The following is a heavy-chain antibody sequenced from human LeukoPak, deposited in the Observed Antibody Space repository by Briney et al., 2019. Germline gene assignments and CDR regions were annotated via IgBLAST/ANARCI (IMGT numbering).Heavy chain of an antibody. CDR1: GYTFTSYY. Sequence: GASVKVSCKASGYTFTSYYMHWVRQAPGQGLEWMGIINPSGGSTSHAQKFQGRVTMTRDTSTSTVYMELSSLRSEDAAVYYCASTSSGYLFGAFDIWGQGTMVTVSS. J-gene: IGHJ3*02. CDR3: ASTSSGYLFGAFDI. D-gene: IGHD3-22*01. CDR2: INPSGGST. V-gene: IGHV1-46*01.